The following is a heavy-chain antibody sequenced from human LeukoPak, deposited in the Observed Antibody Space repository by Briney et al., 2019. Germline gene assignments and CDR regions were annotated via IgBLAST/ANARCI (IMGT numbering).Heavy chain of an antibody. CDR1: GGSISSGSYY. J-gene: IGHJ6*03. CDR2: IYYSGST. V-gene: IGHV4-61*01. Sequence: PSQTLSLTCTVSGGSISSGSYYWSWIRQPPGKGLEWIGYIYYSGSTNYNPSLKSRVTISVDTSKNQFSLKLSSVTAADTAVYYCARSHPDGSSWLGAYYYYYYMDVWGKGTTVTVSS. D-gene: IGHD6-13*01. CDR3: ARSHPDGSSWLGAYYYYYYMDV.